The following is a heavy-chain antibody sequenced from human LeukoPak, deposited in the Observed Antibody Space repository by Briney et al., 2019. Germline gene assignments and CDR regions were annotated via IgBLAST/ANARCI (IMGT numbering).Heavy chain of an antibody. Sequence: GGSLRLSCAASGFTFSSYAMSWVRQAPGKGLEWVSFISSSSSYIYYADSVKGRFTISRDNAKNSLYLQMNSLRAEDTAVYYCARDRVFADGYSRFDLWGRGTLVTVSS. CDR1: GFTFSSYA. CDR3: ARDRVFADGYSRFDL. D-gene: IGHD5-24*01. V-gene: IGHV3-21*01. CDR2: ISSSSSYI. J-gene: IGHJ2*01.